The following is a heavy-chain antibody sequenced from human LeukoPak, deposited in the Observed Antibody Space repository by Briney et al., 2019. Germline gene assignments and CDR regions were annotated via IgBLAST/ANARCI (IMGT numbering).Heavy chain of an antibody. D-gene: IGHD4-23*01. CDR2: IKQDGSEK. V-gene: IGHV3-7*01. CDR1: GFTFSSYW. CDR3: ARDPSVGAFDI. J-gene: IGHJ3*02. Sequence: QPGGSLRLSCAASGFTFSSYWMSWVRQAPGKGLEWVADIKQDGSEKYYVDSVKGRFTISRDNAKNSLYLQMNSLRAEDTAVYYCARDPSVGAFDIWGQGTMVTVSS.